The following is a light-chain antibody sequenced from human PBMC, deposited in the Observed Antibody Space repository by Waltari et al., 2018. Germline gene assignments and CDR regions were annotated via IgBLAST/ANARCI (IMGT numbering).Light chain of an antibody. V-gene: IGKV2-30*02. CDR2: QVS. J-gene: IGKJ1*01. CDR1: QGLVHTDGSTY. Sequence: VMTQSPLTLPVTLGQPASISCRSAQGLVHTDGSTYVSWYQQRPGQSPRRLIYQVSKRDSGVPDRFRGSGSGPDFTLEISRVEADDVGFYYCMQAKFWPWTFGQGTEVEIK. CDR3: MQAKFWPWT.